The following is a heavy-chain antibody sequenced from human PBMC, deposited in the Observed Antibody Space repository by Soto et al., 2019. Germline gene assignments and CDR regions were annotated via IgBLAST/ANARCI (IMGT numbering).Heavy chain of an antibody. CDR1: GFTFSSYS. Sequence: PGGSLRLSCAASGFTFSSYSMNWVRQAPGKGLEWVSSISSSSSYIYYADSVKGRFTISRDNAKNSLYLQMNSLRAEDTAVYYCARDLVVVPAVTPWFDPWGQGTLVTVSS. J-gene: IGHJ5*02. V-gene: IGHV3-21*01. D-gene: IGHD2-2*01. CDR2: ISSSSSYI. CDR3: ARDLVVVPAVTPWFDP.